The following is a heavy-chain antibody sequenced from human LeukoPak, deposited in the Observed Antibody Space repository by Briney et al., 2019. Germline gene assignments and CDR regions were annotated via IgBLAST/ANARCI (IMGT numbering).Heavy chain of an antibody. J-gene: IGHJ5*02. D-gene: IGHD3-3*01. V-gene: IGHV4-34*01. CDR2: INHSGST. CDR3: ARSQNYDFWSGYLPRWFDP. CDR1: GGSFSGYY. Sequence: SETLSLTCAVYGGSFSGYYWSWIRQPPGEGLEWIGEINHSGSTNYNPSLKSRVTISVDASKNQFSLKLSSVTAADTAVYYCARSQNYDFWSGYLPRWFDPWGQGTLVTVSS.